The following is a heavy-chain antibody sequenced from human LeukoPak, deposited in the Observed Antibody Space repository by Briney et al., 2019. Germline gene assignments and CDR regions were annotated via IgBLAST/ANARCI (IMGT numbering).Heavy chain of an antibody. CDR2: IQYDGSNE. Sequence: GSLRLSCAASGFSFSNYAMHWVRQAPGKGLEWVAFIQYDGSNEYYANSVKGRFTISRDNSKNTLYLQMNSLRAEDTAVYYCARDPRYCSGGSCSDYWGQGTLVTVSS. J-gene: IGHJ4*02. D-gene: IGHD2-15*01. CDR1: GFSFSNYA. CDR3: ARDPRYCSGGSCSDY. V-gene: IGHV3-30*02.